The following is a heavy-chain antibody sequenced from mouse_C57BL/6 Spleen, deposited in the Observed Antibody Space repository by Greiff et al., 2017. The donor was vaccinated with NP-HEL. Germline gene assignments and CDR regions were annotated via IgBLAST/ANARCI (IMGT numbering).Heavy chain of an antibody. CDR2: IDPSDSET. D-gene: IGHD1-1*01. V-gene: IGHV1-52*01. Sequence: VQLQQPGAELVRPGSSVKLSCKASGYTFTSYWMHWVKQRPIQGLEWIGNIDPSDSETHYNQKFKDKATLTVDKSSSTAYMQLSSLTSEDSAVYYCARSGKGYGSSYEDAMDYWGQGTSVTVSS. J-gene: IGHJ4*01. CDR1: GYTFTSYW. CDR3: ARSGKGYGSSYEDAMDY.